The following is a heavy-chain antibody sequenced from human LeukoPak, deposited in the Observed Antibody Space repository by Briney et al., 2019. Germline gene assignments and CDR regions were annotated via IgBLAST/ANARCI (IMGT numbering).Heavy chain of an antibody. Sequence: SQTLSLTCAVSGDNVSSNSAAWNWVRQSPSRGLEWLGRTYYRSKWYNDYAVSVKSRITINPDTSKNQFSLQLNSVTPEDTAVYYCVRDDGIGLDAFDVWSPGTMVTVSS. J-gene: IGHJ3*01. CDR1: GDNVSSNSAA. CDR2: TYYRSKWYN. CDR3: VRDDGIGLDAFDV. D-gene: IGHD1-14*01. V-gene: IGHV6-1*01.